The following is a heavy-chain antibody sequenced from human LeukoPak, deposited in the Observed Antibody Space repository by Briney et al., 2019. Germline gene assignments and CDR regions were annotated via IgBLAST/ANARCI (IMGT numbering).Heavy chain of an antibody. CDR1: GYTFTSYD. CDR2: MDPNNGNT. Sequence: ASVKVSCKASGYTFTSYDINWVRQATGQWLEWMGWMDPNNGNTGYAQKFQGRVTMTRNTSISTAYMELSSLRSEDTAVYYCAREFRMVPPTQGDDHWGQGTLVTVSS. J-gene: IGHJ4*02. V-gene: IGHV1-8*01. D-gene: IGHD4/OR15-4a*01. CDR3: AREFRMVPPTQGDDH.